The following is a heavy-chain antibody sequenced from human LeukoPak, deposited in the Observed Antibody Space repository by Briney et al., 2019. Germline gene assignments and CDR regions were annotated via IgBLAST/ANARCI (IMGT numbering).Heavy chain of an antibody. Sequence: GGSLRLSCAASGFTFNSYGIHWVRQAPGKGLEWVSYISSSGSTRYYADSVKGRFTISRDNAKNSLYLQMNSLRAEDTAVYYCAREVQCQAWGQGTLVTVSS. CDR2: ISSSGSTR. V-gene: IGHV3-48*04. CDR3: AREVQCQA. D-gene: IGHD5/OR15-5a*01. CDR1: GFTFNSYG. J-gene: IGHJ5*02.